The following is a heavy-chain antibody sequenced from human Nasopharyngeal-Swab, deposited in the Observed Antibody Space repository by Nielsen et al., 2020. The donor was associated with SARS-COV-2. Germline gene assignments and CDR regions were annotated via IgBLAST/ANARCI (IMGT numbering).Heavy chain of an antibody. V-gene: IGHV3-23*01. CDR3: AKNYYDSSGYYYYFDY. CDR2: ISGSGGST. J-gene: IGHJ4*02. D-gene: IGHD3-22*01. CDR1: GFTFSSYA. Sequence: GESLKISCAASGFTFSSYAMSWVRQAPGKGLEWVSAISGSGGSTYYADFVKGRFTISRDNSKNTLYLQMNSLRAEDTAVYYCAKNYYDSSGYYYYFDYWGQGTLVTVSS.